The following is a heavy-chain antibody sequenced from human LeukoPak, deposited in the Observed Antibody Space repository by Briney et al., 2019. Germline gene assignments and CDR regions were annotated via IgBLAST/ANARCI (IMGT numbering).Heavy chain of an antibody. J-gene: IGHJ5*02. V-gene: IGHV4-39*01. CDR1: GASISNSAYY. Sequence: SETLSLTCTVSGASISNSAYYWLWIRQPPGEGLECIGTVHYSGSTFYNPSLKSRVNISVDTSKNQFSLQLSSVTATDTAVYYCARLFFVIDTWGQGTLVTVSS. D-gene: IGHD3-3*01. CDR2: VHYSGST. CDR3: ARLFFVIDT.